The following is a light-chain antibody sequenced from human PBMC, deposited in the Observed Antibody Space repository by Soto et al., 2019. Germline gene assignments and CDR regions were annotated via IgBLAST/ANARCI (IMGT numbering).Light chain of an antibody. Sequence: QPVLTQPPSASASLGASVTLTCTLSSAYSNYKVDWYQQRPGKGPRFVMRVGTGGIVGSKGDGIPDRFSVLGSGLNRFLTIENIQEEDESDYHCGADHGSGSNFVYVFGTGTQLTVL. J-gene: IGLJ1*01. CDR3: GADHGSGSNFVYV. CDR1: SAYSNYK. CDR2: VGTGGIVG. V-gene: IGLV9-49*03.